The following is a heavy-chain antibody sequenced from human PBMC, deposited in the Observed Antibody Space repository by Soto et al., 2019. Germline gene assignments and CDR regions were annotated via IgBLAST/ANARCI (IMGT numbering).Heavy chain of an antibody. CDR1: GFTFSSYA. V-gene: IGHV3-23*01. CDR2: ISGSGGNT. CDR3: AKGAVVTDYYYYGMDV. J-gene: IGHJ6*02. Sequence: GGSLRLSCAASGFTFSSYAMTWVRQAPGKGLEWVSAISGSGGNTYYADSVKGRFTISRDNSKNTMYLQMNSLRAEDTAVYYCAKGAVVTDYYYYGMDVWGQGTTVTVYS. D-gene: IGHD2-15*01.